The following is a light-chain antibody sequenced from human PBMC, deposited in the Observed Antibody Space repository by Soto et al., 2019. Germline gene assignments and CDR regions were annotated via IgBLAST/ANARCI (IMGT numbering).Light chain of an antibody. CDR1: QSLKHSDGNTY. CDR3: MQGTHWPWT. Sequence: DVVMTQSPLSLPVTLGQPASISCRSSQSLKHSDGNTYLNWFQQRPGQSPRRLIYEVSDRDSGVPDRFSGSGSGTDFKLKISRVEAEDVGVYYCMQGTHWPWTFGQGTEVEVK. CDR2: EVS. J-gene: IGKJ1*01. V-gene: IGKV2-30*02.